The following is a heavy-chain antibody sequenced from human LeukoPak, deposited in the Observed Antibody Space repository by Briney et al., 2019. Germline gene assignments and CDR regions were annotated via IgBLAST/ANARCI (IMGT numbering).Heavy chain of an antibody. CDR2: IYNTGST. V-gene: IGHV4-30-4*01. CDR3: ARKLGTKYFDY. D-gene: IGHD3-16*01. CDR1: GGSISSGDYY. J-gene: IGHJ4*01. Sequence: SETLSLTCTVSGGSISSGDYYWSWIRQPPGKGLEWIGYIYNTGSTYYSPSLKSRLSLSLDTSKNQFSLKLSSVTAADTAVYYCARKLGTKYFDYWGHGTLVTVSS.